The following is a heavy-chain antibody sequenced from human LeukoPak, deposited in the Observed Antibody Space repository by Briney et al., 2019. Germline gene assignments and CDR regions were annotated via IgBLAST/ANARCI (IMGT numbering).Heavy chain of an antibody. CDR3: ARTDYYDSSGYFASYYYYYMDV. V-gene: IGHV4-61*10. J-gene: IGHJ6*03. Sequence: SETLSLTCTVSGGSISSGSYYWSWIRQPAGKGLEWIGYIYYSGSTNYNPSLKSRVTISVDTSKNQFSLKLSSVTAADTAVYYCARTDYYDSSGYFASYYYYYMDVWGKGTTVTVSS. CDR2: IYYSGST. CDR1: GGSISSGSYY. D-gene: IGHD3-22*01.